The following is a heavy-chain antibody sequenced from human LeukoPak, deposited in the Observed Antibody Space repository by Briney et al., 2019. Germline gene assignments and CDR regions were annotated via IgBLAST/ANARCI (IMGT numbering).Heavy chain of an antibody. D-gene: IGHD3-16*01. V-gene: IGHV1-18*01. CDR1: GYTLSNYV. J-gene: IGHJ5*02. Sequence: ASLKVSCKASGYTLSNYVVRWVRPAPGQGVGWLGWVRVYNDDTKYAQILQGRVNRPTDTSTGIAYMEMKSLRSDDTAVYYCAKAGGVSFVARWFEPWGQGSLVRVSS. CDR2: VRVYNDDT. CDR3: AKAGGVSFVARWFEP.